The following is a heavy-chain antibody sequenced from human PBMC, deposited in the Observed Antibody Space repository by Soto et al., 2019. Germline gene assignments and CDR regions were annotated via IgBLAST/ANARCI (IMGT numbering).Heavy chain of an antibody. J-gene: IGHJ5*02. V-gene: IGHV1-8*02. CDR1: GYTFTSYG. CDR2: MNANNGNT. CDR3: ARGVIDYGDYGRGYNWFDP. Sequence: ASVKVSCKASGYTFTSYGISWVRQAPGQGLEWMGWMNANNGNTGYAQKFQGRVTMTRNTSTSTAYMELSSLRSEDTAVYYCARGVIDYGDYGRGYNWFDPWGQGTLVTVSS. D-gene: IGHD4-17*01.